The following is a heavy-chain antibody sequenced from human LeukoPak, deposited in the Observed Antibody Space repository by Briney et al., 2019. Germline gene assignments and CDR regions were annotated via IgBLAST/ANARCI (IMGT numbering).Heavy chain of an antibody. J-gene: IGHJ4*02. CDR1: GGSFSGYY. CDR3: ARDRRGYSYGYYFDY. CDR2: INHSGST. V-gene: IGHV4-34*01. D-gene: IGHD5-18*01. Sequence: PSETLSLTCAVHGGSFSGYYWSWIRQPPGKGLEWIGEINHSGSTNYNPSLKSRVTISVDTSKNQFSLKLSSVTAADTAVYYCARDRRGYSYGYYFDYWGQGTLVTVSS.